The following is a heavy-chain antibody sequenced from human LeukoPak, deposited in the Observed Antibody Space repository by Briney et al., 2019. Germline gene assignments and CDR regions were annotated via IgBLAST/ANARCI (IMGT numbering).Heavy chain of an antibody. Sequence: PGGSLRLSCAASGFTYSSYAMSWVRQAPGKGLEWVSAISGSGGSTYYADSVKGRFTISRDNSKNTLYLQMNSLRAEDTAVYYCAKDFSDILTGSYTGYFDYRGQGTLVTVSS. D-gene: IGHD3-9*01. CDR3: AKDFSDILTGSYTGYFDY. CDR2: ISGSGGST. CDR1: GFTYSSYA. V-gene: IGHV3-23*01. J-gene: IGHJ4*02.